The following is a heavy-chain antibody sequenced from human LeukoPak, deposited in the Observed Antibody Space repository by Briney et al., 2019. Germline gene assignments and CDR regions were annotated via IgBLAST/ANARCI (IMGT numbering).Heavy chain of an antibody. CDR1: GFTFSSYS. V-gene: IGHV3-21*01. Sequence: GGSLRLSCAASGFTFSSYSMNWVRQAPGKGLEWVSSISSSSSYIYYADSVKGRFTISRDNAKNSLYLQMNSLRAEDTAVYYCARGSFEGYYYYMDVWGKGTTVTISS. CDR2: ISSSSSYI. J-gene: IGHJ6*03. D-gene: IGHD2-15*01. CDR3: ARGSFEGYYYYMDV.